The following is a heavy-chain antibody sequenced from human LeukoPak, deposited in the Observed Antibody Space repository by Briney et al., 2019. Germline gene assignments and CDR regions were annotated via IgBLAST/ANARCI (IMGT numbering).Heavy chain of an antibody. CDR3: ATGRRQLVTNFDY. J-gene: IGHJ4*02. CDR2: INAGNGNT. CDR1: GYTFTSYA. V-gene: IGHV1-3*01. D-gene: IGHD1-1*01. Sequence: ASVKVSCKASGYTFTSYAMHWVRQAPGQRLEWMGWINAGNGNTKYSQKFQGRVTMTEDTSTDTAYMELSSLRSEDTAVYYCATGRRQLVTNFDYWGQGTLVTVSS.